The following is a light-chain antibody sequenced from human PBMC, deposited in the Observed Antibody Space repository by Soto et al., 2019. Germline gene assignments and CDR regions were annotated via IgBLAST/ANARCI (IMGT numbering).Light chain of an antibody. CDR3: QQYNSAPFT. V-gene: IGKV1-5*01. CDR2: DAS. J-gene: IGKJ3*01. CDR1: QSIRSW. Sequence: DIQMTQSPSTLSASVGDRVTITCRASQSIRSWLAWYQQKPGKAPKLLIFDASTLESGVPSRFSGSKSGTEFTLTISSLQPDDFATYYCQQYNSAPFTFGPGTKVDIK.